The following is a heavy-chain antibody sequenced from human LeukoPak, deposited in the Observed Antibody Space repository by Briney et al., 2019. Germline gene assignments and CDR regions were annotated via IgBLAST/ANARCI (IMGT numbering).Heavy chain of an antibody. CDR3: ASSITIFGVVLRTIYFDY. Sequence: SETLSLTCTVSGGSISSSSYYWGWVRQPPGKGLEWIGRMYYSGSTYYNPSLKSRVIISVDTSKNQFSLKLRSVTAADTAVYYCASSITIFGVVLRTIYFDYWGQGILVTVSS. D-gene: IGHD3-3*01. J-gene: IGHJ4*02. CDR1: GGSISSSSYY. V-gene: IGHV4-39*01. CDR2: MYYSGST.